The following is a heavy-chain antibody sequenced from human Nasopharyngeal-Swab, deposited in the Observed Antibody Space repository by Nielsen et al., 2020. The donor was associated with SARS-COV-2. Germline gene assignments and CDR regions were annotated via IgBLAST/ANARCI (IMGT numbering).Heavy chain of an antibody. CDR3: ARGRGTRSYFDY. CDR2: IYYSGST. D-gene: IGHD3/OR15-3a*01. J-gene: IGHJ4*02. V-gene: IGHV4-59*01. Sequence: GSLRLSCTVSGGSISSYYWSWIRQPPGKGLEWIGYIYYSGSTNYNPSLKSRVTISVDTSKNQLSLKLSSVTAADTGVYYCARGRGTRSYFDYWGQGTLVTVSS. CDR1: GGSISSYY.